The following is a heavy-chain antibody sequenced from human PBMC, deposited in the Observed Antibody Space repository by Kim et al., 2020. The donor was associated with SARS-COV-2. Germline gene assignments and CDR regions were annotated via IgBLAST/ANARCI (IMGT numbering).Heavy chain of an antibody. CDR3: AKSALKDYVWGSYRYIDFYYFDY. CDR1: GLTFSSYA. D-gene: IGHD3-16*02. J-gene: IGHJ4*02. Sequence: GGSLRLSCAASGLTFSSYAMSWVRQAPGKGLEWVSAISGSGGSTYYADSMKGRFTISRANSKNTLYLQMNSLRAEDTAVYYCAKSALKDYVWGSYRYIDFYYFDYWGQGTLVTVSS. CDR2: ISGSGGST. V-gene: IGHV3-23*01.